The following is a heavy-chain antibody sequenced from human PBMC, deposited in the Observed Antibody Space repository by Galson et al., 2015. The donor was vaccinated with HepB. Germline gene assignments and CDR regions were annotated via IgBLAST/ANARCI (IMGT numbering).Heavy chain of an antibody. D-gene: IGHD5-12*01. Sequence: SLRLSCAASGFTVSSNYMSWVRQDPGKGLEWVSVIYSGGSTYYADSVKGRFTISRDNSKNTLYLQMNSLRAEDTAVYYCARDLRGYDGDWFDPWGQETLVTVSS. CDR1: GFTVSSNY. V-gene: IGHV3-66*01. J-gene: IGHJ5*02. CDR3: ARDLRGYDGDWFDP. CDR2: IYSGGST.